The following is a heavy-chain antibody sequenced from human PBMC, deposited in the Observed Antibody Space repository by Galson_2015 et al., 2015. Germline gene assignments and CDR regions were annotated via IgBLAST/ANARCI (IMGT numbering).Heavy chain of an antibody. V-gene: IGHV3-21*01. Sequence: SLRLSCAASGFTFSSYSMNWVRQAPGKGLEWVSSISSSSSYIYYADSVKGRFTISRDYAKNSLYLQMNSLRAEDTAVYYCARASAEGGDWQHWGQGTLVTVSS. CDR3: ARASAEGGDWQH. D-gene: IGHD2-21*02. CDR1: GFTFSSYS. J-gene: IGHJ1*01. CDR2: ISSSSSYI.